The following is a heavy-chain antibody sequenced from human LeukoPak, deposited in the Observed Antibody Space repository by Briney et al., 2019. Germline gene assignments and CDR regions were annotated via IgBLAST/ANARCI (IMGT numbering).Heavy chain of an antibody. Sequence: GGSLRLSCAASGFTFSSYGMHWVRQAPGKGLEWVAFIRYDGSNKYYADSVKGRFTISRDNSKNTLYLQMNSLRAEDTAVYYCARDGYNYYDSSGYYSTGYYYYMDVWGKGTTVTVSS. CDR3: ARDGYNYYDSSGYYSTGYYYYMDV. CDR1: GFTFSSYG. CDR2: IRYDGSNK. D-gene: IGHD3-22*01. V-gene: IGHV3-30*02. J-gene: IGHJ6*03.